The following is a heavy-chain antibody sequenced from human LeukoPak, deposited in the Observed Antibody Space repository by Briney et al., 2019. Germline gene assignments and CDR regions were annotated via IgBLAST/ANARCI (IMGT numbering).Heavy chain of an antibody. CDR2: INHSGST. V-gene: IGHV4-34*01. J-gene: IGHJ4*02. CDR3: ARESGGY. Sequence: PSETLSLTCAVYGGSFSGHYWSWIRQPPGKGLEWIGEINHSGSTNYNPSLKSRVTISVDTSKNQFSLKLSSVTAADTAVYYCARESGGYWGQGTLVTVSS. D-gene: IGHD2-15*01. CDR1: GGSFSGHY.